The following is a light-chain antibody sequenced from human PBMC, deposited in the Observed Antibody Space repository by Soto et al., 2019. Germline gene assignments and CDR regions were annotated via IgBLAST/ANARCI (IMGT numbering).Light chain of an antibody. Sequence: QSALTQPRSVSGSPGQSVTISCTGASGDIGGYNYVSWYQHHPGKAPKLIIFDVNKRPSGVPDRFSGSKSGNTASLTISGLQPEDEADYYCCSYAGSPLVFGGGTQLTVL. J-gene: IGLJ2*01. CDR2: DVN. V-gene: IGLV2-11*01. CDR1: SGDIGGYNY. CDR3: CSYAGSPLV.